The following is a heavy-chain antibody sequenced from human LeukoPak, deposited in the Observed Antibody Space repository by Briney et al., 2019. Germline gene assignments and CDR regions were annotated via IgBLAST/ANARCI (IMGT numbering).Heavy chain of an antibody. CDR1: GYTLTELS. V-gene: IGHV1-24*01. CDR3: ATAAAFPWGASAFDI. CDR2: FDPEDGET. J-gene: IGHJ3*02. D-gene: IGHD3-16*01. Sequence: ASVKVSCKVSGYTLTELSMHWVRQAPGKGLEWMGGFDPEDGETIYAQKFQGRVTMTEDTSTDTAYMELSSLRSEDTAVYYCATAAAFPWGASAFDIWGQGTMVTVSS.